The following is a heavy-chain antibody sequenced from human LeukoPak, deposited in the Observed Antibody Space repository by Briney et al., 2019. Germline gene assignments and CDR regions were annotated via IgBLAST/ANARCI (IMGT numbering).Heavy chain of an antibody. CDR2: INPKSGGT. J-gene: IGHJ3*02. CDR3: ARNLWFGESSDAFVM. D-gene: IGHD3-10*01. V-gene: IGHV1-2*02. CDR1: GYSFTGHY. Sequence: GGSVKVSCQASGYSFTGHYMHWVRQAAGQGLEWMGWINPKSGGTNYAQKFQGRVTMTRDTSISTAYMDMSSLRSDDTAVYYCARNLWFGESSDAFVMWGQGTMVTVSS.